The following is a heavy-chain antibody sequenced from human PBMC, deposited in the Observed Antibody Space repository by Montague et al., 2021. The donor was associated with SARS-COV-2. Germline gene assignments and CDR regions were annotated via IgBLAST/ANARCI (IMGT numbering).Heavy chain of an antibody. V-gene: IGHV3-53*01. D-gene: IGHD4-23*01. CDR2: TYAGGTT. CDR1: GFTVSSTY. J-gene: IGHJ4*02. Sequence: PLRLSCAASGFTVSSTYVNWVRQAPGKGLEWVSVTYAGGTTYYADSVKGRFTISADNSKNTLYPQMHSLRAGDTAVYYCARATYYGGPSDYWGQGTLVTVSS. CDR3: ARATYYGGPSDY.